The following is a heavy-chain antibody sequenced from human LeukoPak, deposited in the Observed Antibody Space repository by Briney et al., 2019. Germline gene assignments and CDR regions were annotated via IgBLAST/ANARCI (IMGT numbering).Heavy chain of an antibody. D-gene: IGHD3-16*01. Sequence: SETLSLTCTVSGGSISSSSHYWAWIRQPPGKRLEWIGSIYYSGTTYYNPSLKSRVTISVDTSKNQFSLKLSSVTAADTAVYYCARGPRGYYMDVWGKGTTVTVSS. J-gene: IGHJ6*03. CDR2: IYYSGTT. V-gene: IGHV4-39*07. CDR3: ARGPRGYYMDV. CDR1: GGSISSSSHY.